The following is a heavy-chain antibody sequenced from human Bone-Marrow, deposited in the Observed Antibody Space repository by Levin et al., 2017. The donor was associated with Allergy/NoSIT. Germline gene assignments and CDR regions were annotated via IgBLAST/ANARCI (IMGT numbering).Heavy chain of an antibody. Sequence: SVKVSCKASLGTFTNYAFTWVRQAPGQGLEWMGRIIPISGIATYAQQFQGRVTITADKSASTTYMEVCSLRSEDTAVYYCARVNGDFWSGYYSHWGQGTRVTVSS. CDR1: LGTFTNYA. J-gene: IGHJ4*02. V-gene: IGHV1-69*10. CDR3: ARVNGDFWSGYYSH. D-gene: IGHD3-3*01. CDR2: IIPISGIA.